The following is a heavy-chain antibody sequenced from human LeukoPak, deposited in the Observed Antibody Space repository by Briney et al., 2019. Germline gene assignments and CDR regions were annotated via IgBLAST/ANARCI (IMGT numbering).Heavy chain of an antibody. V-gene: IGHV5-51*01. J-gene: IGHJ4*02. CDR1: GYSFTTYW. D-gene: IGHD2-15*01. CDR3: ARRQGCSSSSCPPDS. CDR2: IYPGDSDT. Sequence: GESLKISCRGSGYSFTTYWIGWVRQMPGKGLEWMGIIYPGDSDTKYSPSFQGQVTMSADKSINTAYLQWSSLKASDTAMYYCARRQGCSSSSCPPDSWGQGTLVTVSS.